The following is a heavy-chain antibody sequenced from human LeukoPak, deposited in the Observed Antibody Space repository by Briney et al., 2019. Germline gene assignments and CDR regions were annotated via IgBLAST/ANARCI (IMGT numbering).Heavy chain of an antibody. V-gene: IGHV3-7*01. CDR2: IKEDGTEK. D-gene: IGHD3-10*01. CDR1: GFTISGAW. Sequence: GGSLRLTCTASGFTISGAWLNWVGQPPGKGLERVGNIKEDGTEKNYVDSVKGRFTISRDNAKNSLYLQMNSLRAEDTAVYYCARDSGVGFDYWGQGTLVTVSS. J-gene: IGHJ4*02. CDR3: ARDSGVGFDY.